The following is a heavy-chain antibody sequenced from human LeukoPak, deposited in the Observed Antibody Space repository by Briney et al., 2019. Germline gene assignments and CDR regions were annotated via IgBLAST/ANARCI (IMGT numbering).Heavy chain of an antibody. D-gene: IGHD1/OR15-1a*01. V-gene: IGHV3-7*01. CDR1: GFTFTSYG. CDR2: MNIDGSEK. J-gene: IGHJ4*02. CDR3: ARDRGEGEQLFDY. Sequence: GGSLRLSCVASGFTFTSYGMAWVRQAPEKRLEWVANMNIDGSEKYYADSAKGRFTISRDNARNSVYLQMNSLRVEDTAVYYCARDRGEGEQLFDYGAQEPLSTVS.